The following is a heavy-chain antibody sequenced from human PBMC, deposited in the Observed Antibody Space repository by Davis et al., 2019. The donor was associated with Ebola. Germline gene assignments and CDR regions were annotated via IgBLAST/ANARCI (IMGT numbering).Heavy chain of an antibody. V-gene: IGHV5-51*01. Sequence: GESLKISCKDSGNSFTSHWIGWVRQMPGKGLEWMGLIYTGDSDTRYRPSFRGQVTISADKSFKTAFLHWTSLKASDTAMYYCATLRRTITGMDDGFDIWGQGTMVTVSP. CDR1: GNSFTSHW. CDR2: IYTGDSDT. J-gene: IGHJ3*02. D-gene: IGHD2-8*02. CDR3: ATLRRTITGMDDGFDI.